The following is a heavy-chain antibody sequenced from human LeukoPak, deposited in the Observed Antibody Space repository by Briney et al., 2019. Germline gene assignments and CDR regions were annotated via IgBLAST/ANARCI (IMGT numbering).Heavy chain of an antibody. J-gene: IGHJ4*02. CDR2: INPNSGGT. Sequence: ASVKVSCKASGYTFTGYYMHWVRQAPGQGLEWMGWINPNSGGTNYAQKFQGRVTMTRDTSISTAYMELSRLRSDDTAVYYCAGFPVPYCSSTSCYDYWGQGTLVTVSS. D-gene: IGHD2-2*01. CDR3: AGFPVPYCSSTSCYDY. V-gene: IGHV1-2*02. CDR1: GYTFTGYY.